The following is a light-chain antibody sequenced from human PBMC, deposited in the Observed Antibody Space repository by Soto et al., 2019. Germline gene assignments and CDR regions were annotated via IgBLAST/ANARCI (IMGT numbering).Light chain of an antibody. CDR1: SSDVGGYKY. CDR3: SSYACINNLGV. J-gene: IGLJ1*01. Sequence: QSVLTQPPSASGSPGQSVTISCTGTSSDVGGYKYVSWYQQHPGKAPKLMIFEVNKRPSGVPDRVSGSKSGNTASLTVSGLQAEDEADYYCSSYACINNLGVFGTGTKLTVL. CDR2: EVN. V-gene: IGLV2-8*01.